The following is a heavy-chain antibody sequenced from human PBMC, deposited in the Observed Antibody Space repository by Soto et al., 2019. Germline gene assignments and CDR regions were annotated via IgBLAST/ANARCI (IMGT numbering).Heavy chain of an antibody. CDR3: ARLTYYHDSNGYYFDY. CDR2: ISAYNGNT. J-gene: IGHJ4*02. D-gene: IGHD3-22*01. CDR1: GYTFTSYK. V-gene: IGHV1-18*01. Sequence: RASVKVSCKASGYTFTSYKISWVRQAPGQGLEWMGWISAYNGNTNYAQKLQGRVTMTTDTSTSTAYMELRSLRSDDTAVYYCARLTYYHDSNGYYFDYWGQGTLVTVSS.